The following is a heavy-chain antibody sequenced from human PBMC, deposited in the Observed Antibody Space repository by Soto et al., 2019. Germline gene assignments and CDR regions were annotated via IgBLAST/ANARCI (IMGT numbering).Heavy chain of an antibody. J-gene: IGHJ5*02. V-gene: IGHV3-23*01. CDR3: AFLLTSSPRYSFDH. CDR2: ISAGVIDT. Sequence: PGGSLRLSCAASGFTYNIYAMSWVRQAPGKGLEWVSGISAGVIDTYYADSVKGRFTVSRDDSKNTLYLQMNSLRADDTAVYYCAFLLTSSPRYSFDHWGRGTLVTVSS. D-gene: IGHD6-13*01. CDR1: GFTYNIYA.